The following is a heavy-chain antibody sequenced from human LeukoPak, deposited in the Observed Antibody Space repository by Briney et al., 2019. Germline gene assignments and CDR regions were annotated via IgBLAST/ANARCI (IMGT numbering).Heavy chain of an antibody. CDR2: IKQDGSEK. V-gene: IGHV3-7*01. Sequence: GGSLRLSCAASGFTFSSYWMSWVRQAPGKGLEWVANIKQDGSEKYYVDSVKGRFTISRDNAKNSLYLQMNSLRAEDTAVYYCASGIQLWFPYYYYYYGMDVWGQGTTVTVSS. D-gene: IGHD5-18*01. J-gene: IGHJ6*02. CDR3: ASGIQLWFPYYYYYYGMDV. CDR1: GFTFSSYW.